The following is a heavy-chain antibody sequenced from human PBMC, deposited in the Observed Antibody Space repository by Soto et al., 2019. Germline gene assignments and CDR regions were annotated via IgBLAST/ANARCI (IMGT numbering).Heavy chain of an antibody. V-gene: IGHV4-39*01. J-gene: IGHJ5*02. CDR1: GGSISSSSYY. CDR3: ARLRGPYNWNYVDP. D-gene: IGHD1-7*01. CDR2: IYYSGST. Sequence: SETLSLTCTVSGGSISSSSYYWGWIRQPPGKGLEWIGSIYYSGSTYYNPSLKSRVTISVDTSKNQFSLKLSSVTAADTAVYYCARLRGPYNWNYVDPWGQGTLVTVS.